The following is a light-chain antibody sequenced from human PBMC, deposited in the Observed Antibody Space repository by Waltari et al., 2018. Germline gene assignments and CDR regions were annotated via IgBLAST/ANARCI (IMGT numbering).Light chain of an antibody. CDR2: GAS. Sequence: EIVLTQSPGTLSLSPGERATLSCWASQSVGGTLAWYQQKPGQAPRLLIYGASSRATGIPDRFSGSWSGTEFSLTISRLEPEDFAVYYCQHYVRLPATFGQGTKVEIK. J-gene: IGKJ1*01. CDR3: QHYVRLPAT. CDR1: QSVGGT. V-gene: IGKV3-20*01.